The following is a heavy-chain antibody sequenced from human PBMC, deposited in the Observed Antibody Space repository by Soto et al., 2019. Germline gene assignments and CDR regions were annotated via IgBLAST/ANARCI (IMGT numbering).Heavy chain of an antibody. V-gene: IGHV4-59*03. J-gene: IGHJ4*02. CDR2: AYNSGST. CDR3: GKYLPEAVAEYTLDN. CDR1: GGSISRNC. Sequence: SETLCLTCTVSGGSISRNCWTWIRQPPGKGLEWIGYAYNSGSTTYNASFKSSSTISENTSNTRFSLKLNSKTGADTASFYCGKYLPEAVAEYTLDNWGQGILVTVSS. D-gene: IGHD6-13*01.